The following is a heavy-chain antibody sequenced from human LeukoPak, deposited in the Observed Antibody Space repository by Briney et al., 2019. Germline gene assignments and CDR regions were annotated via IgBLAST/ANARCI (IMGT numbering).Heavy chain of an antibody. CDR1: GGSISSSSYY. CDR2: IYYSGST. V-gene: IGHV4-39*07. J-gene: IGHJ4*02. Sequence: SETLSLTCTVPGGSISSSSYYWGWIRQPPGKGLEWIGSIYYSGSTYYNPFLKSRVTISVDTSKSQFSLKLSSVTAADTAVYYCARGGYYYDSSGYSHLPDYWGQGTLVTVSS. D-gene: IGHD3-22*01. CDR3: ARGGYYYDSSGYSHLPDY.